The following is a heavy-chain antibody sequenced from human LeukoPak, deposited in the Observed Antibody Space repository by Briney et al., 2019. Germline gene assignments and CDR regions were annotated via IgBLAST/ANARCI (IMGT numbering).Heavy chain of an antibody. CDR3: ARGGASITIFGFDP. CDR2: ISSSSSYI. CDR1: GFTFSSYS. V-gene: IGHV3-21*01. D-gene: IGHD3-3*01. Sequence: GGSLRLSCAASGFTFSSYSMNWVRQAPGKGLEWVSSISSSSSYIYYADSVKGRFTISRDNAKNSLYLQMNSLRAEDTAVYYCARGGASITIFGFDPWGQGTLVTVSS. J-gene: IGHJ5*02.